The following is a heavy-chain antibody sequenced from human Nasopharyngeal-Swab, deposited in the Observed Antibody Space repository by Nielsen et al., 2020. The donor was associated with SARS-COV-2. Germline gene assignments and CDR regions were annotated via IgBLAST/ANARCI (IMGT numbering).Heavy chain of an antibody. Sequence: SETLSLTCAVYGGSFSGYYWSWIRQPPGKGLEWIGEINHSGSTNYNPSLKSRVTISVDTSKNQFSLKLSSVTAADTAVYYCARANIPEITIFGVVRRTGMDVWGQGTTVTVSS. CDR2: INHSGST. J-gene: IGHJ6*02. D-gene: IGHD3-3*01. CDR3: ARANIPEITIFGVVRRTGMDV. V-gene: IGHV4-34*01. CDR1: GGSFSGYY.